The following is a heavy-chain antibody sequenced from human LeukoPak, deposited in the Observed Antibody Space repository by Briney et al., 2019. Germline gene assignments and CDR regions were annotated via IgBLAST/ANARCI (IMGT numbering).Heavy chain of an antibody. V-gene: IGHV3-21*01. Sequence: GGSLRLSCAASGFTFSSYSMNWVRQAPGKGLEWLSSISSSSSYIYYADSVKGRFTISRDNTKNSLYLQMNSLRAEDTAVYYCARPEGDSSGYYDGYWGQGTLVTVSS. D-gene: IGHD3-22*01. CDR2: ISSSSSYI. J-gene: IGHJ4*02. CDR1: GFTFSSYS. CDR3: ARPEGDSSGYYDGY.